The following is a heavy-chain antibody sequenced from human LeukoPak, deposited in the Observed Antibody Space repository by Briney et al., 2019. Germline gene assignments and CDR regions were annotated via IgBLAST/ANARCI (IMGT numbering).Heavy chain of an antibody. V-gene: IGHV3-7*01. CDR1: GFTFSSYW. CDR3: ARASYRYDFWSGYYPPYWFDP. D-gene: IGHD3-3*01. J-gene: IGHJ5*02. CDR2: IKQDGSDK. Sequence: PGGSLRLSCAASGFTFSSYWMSWVRQAPGKGLEWVANIKQDGSDKYYVDSVKGRFTISTDNAKNSLYLQMNSLRAEDTAVYYCARASYRYDFWSGYYPPYWFDPWGQGTLATVSS.